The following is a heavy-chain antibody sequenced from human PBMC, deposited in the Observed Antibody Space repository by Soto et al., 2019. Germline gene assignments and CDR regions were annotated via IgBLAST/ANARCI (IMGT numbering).Heavy chain of an antibody. CDR2: LIPILGLA. Sequence: QVQLVQSGAEVRKPGSSVKVSCQASGGTFSNSTVTWVRQAPGQGLEWMGRLIPILGLANYAQKFRGRLPITAAKSTTTAYMELRSRRSEDTAIFYCARFKLGDDYWGQGTLVTVSS. J-gene: IGHJ4*02. CDR1: GGTFSNST. V-gene: IGHV1-69*02. D-gene: IGHD5-12*01. CDR3: ARFKLGDDY.